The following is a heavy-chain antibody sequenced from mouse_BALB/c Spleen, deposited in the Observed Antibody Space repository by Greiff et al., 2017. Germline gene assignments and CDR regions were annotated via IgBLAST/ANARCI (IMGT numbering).Heavy chain of an antibody. D-gene: IGHD2-4*01. J-gene: IGHJ1*01. CDR1: GYTFTNYW. Sequence: VQLQQSGAELVRPGTSVKISCKASGYTFTNYWLGWVKQRPGHGLEWIGDIYPGGGYTNYNEKFKGKATLTADTSSSTAYMQLSSLTSEDSAVYFCARRYDYDGYFDVWGAGTTVTVSS. CDR3: ARRYDYDGYFDV. CDR2: IYPGGGYT. V-gene: IGHV1-63*02.